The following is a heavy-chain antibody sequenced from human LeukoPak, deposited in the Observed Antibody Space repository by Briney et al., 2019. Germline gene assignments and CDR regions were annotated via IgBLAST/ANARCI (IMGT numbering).Heavy chain of an antibody. CDR2: LYWNDDK. CDR3: AHLAAAGIDIYYYGMDV. J-gene: IGHJ6*02. D-gene: IGHD6-13*01. CDR1: GFSLSTSGVG. V-gene: IGHV2-5*01. Sequence: SGPTLVKPTQTLTLTCTFSGFSLSTSGVGVGWIRQPPGKDLEWLALLYWNDDKRYSPSLKSRLTITKVTSKNHVVLTMTNMDPVDTATYYCAHLAAAGIDIYYYGMDVWGQGTTVTVSS.